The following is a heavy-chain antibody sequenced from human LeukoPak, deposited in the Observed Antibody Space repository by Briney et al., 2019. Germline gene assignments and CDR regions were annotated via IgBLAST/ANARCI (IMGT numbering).Heavy chain of an antibody. V-gene: IGHV4-39*01. CDR3: ARGAVPPSVAGVNDY. CDR2: IYYSGST. D-gene: IGHD6-19*01. Sequence: SETLSLTCTVSGGSISSSSYYWGWIRQPPGKGLEWIGSIYYSGSTYYNPSLKSRVTISVDTSKNQFSLKLSSVTAADTAVYYCARGAVPPSVAGVNDYWGQGTLVTVSS. J-gene: IGHJ4*02. CDR1: GGSISSSSYY.